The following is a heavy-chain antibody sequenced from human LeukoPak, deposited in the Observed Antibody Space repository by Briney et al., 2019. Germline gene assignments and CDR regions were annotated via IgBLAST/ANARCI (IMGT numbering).Heavy chain of an antibody. CDR3: ARPYSGYENDAFDI. CDR1: GYSFTSYW. D-gene: IGHD5-12*01. Sequence: GESLKISCKGSGYSFTSYWISWVRRMPGKGLEWMGRIDPSDSYTNYSPSFQGHVTISADKSISTAYLQWSSLKASDTAMYYCARPYSGYENDAFDIWGQGTMVTVSS. J-gene: IGHJ3*02. V-gene: IGHV5-10-1*01. CDR2: IDPSDSYT.